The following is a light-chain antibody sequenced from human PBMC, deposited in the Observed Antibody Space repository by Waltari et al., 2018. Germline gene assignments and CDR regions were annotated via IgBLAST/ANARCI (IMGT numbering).Light chain of an antibody. Sequence: EIVLTQSPATLSLSPGERATLSCRASQTVDTYLAWYQQRTGQAPRLLIYDTSNRATGIPDRFSGSGSGTDVTLTISSLEPEDFAVYYCQQRRRWPLTFGGGSKVEI. J-gene: IGKJ4*01. CDR3: QQRRRWPLT. CDR1: QTVDTY. V-gene: IGKV3-11*01. CDR2: DTS.